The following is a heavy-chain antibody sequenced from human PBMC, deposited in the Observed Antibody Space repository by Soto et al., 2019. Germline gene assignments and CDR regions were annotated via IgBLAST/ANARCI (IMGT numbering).Heavy chain of an antibody. J-gene: IGHJ6*02. V-gene: IGHV4-39*01. D-gene: IGHD3-3*01. CDR2: IYYSGST. CDR1: GGSISSSSYY. Sequence: SETLSLTCTVSGGSISSSSYYWGWIRQPPGKGLEWIGSIYYSGSTYYNPSLKSRVTISVDTSKNQFSLKLSSVTAADTAVYYCARQDYDFWSGYYDGMDVWGQGTTVTVSS. CDR3: ARQDYDFWSGYYDGMDV.